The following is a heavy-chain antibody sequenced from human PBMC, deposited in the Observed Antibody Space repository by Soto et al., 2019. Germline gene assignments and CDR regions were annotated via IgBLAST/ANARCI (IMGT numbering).Heavy chain of an antibody. CDR3: ARDLGYCSGGSCYASYFDY. V-gene: IGHV1-18*01. CDR2: ISAYNGNA. D-gene: IGHD2-15*01. J-gene: IGHJ4*02. CDR1: GYTFTSYG. Sequence: ASVKVSCKASGYTFTSYGISWVRQAPGQGLEWMGWISAYNGNANYAQKLQGRVTMTTDTSTSTAYMELRSLRSDDTAVYYCARDLGYCSGGSCYASYFDYWGQGTLVTVSS.